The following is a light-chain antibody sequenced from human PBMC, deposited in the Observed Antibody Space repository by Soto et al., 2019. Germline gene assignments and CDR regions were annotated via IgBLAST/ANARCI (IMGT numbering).Light chain of an antibody. Sequence: QSALTQPASVSGSPGQSITISCTGTTRDVGGYNYVSWYQQYPGKAPKLIIYEVSNRPSGVSYRFSGSKSGNTASLAISRLQAEDEADYYCSSYINNNSPVLFGGGTQLTVL. V-gene: IGLV2-14*01. CDR1: TRDVGGYNY. CDR3: SSYINNNSPVL. J-gene: IGLJ2*01. CDR2: EVS.